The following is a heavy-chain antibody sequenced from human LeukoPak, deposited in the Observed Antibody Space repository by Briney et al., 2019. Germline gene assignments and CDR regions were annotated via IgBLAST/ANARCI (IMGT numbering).Heavy chain of an antibody. V-gene: IGHV4-34*01. CDR1: GEPFSGYY. CDR3: ARDQGSIILGYFDY. D-gene: IGHD1-14*01. J-gene: IGHJ4*02. CDR2: INHSGST. Sequence: SETLSLTCAVYGEPFSGYYWSWIRQPPGKGLEWIGEINHSGSTNYNPSLKSRVTISVDTSKNQFSLKLSSVTAADTAVYYCARDQGSIILGYFDYWGQGTLVTVSS.